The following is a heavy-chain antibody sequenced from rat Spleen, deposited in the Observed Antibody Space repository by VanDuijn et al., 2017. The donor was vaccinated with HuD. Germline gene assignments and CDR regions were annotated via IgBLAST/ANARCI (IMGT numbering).Heavy chain of an antibody. V-gene: IGHV5-20*01. CDR2: ITNTGGGT. Sequence: EVQLVESGGGLVQPGRSLKLSCAASGFTFSDYYMAWVRQAPKKGLEWVASITNTGGGTYYPDSVKGRFTVSRDNAENTLYLQMNSLRSEDTATYYCSREGTIAAFAYWGQGVMVTVSS. CDR3: SREGTIAAFAY. CDR1: GFTFSDYY. D-gene: IGHD1-2*01. J-gene: IGHJ2*01.